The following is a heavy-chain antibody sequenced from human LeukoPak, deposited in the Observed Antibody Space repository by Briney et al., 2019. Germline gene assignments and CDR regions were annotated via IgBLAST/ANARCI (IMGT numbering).Heavy chain of an antibody. J-gene: IGHJ4*02. CDR1: GGSISSSSYY. CDR2: IYYSGST. CDR3: ARHRGRGYSYGFGY. V-gene: IGHV4-39*01. D-gene: IGHD5-18*01. Sequence: KPSETLSLTCTVSGGSISSSSYYWGWIRQPPGKGLEWIGSIYYSGSTYYNPSLKSRVTISVDTSKNQFSLKLSSVTAADTAVYYCARHRGRGYSYGFGYWGQGTLVTVSS.